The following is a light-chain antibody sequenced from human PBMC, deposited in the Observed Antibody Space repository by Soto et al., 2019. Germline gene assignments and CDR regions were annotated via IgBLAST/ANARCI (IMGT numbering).Light chain of an antibody. J-gene: IGKJ3*01. CDR1: QGISSTY. Sequence: EIVLTQSPATLSLSPGERASLSCRASQGISSTYLAWYQLKPGQAPRLLIHGTSRRVTGIPDRFSGSGAGTDSTLTTSTMEPEDFAVYYCQHYGRSPPRFTFGPGTKVDI. CDR2: GTS. V-gene: IGKV3-20*01. CDR3: QHYGRSPPRFT.